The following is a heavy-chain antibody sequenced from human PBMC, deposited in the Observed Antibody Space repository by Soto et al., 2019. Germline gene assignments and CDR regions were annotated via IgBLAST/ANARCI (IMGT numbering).Heavy chain of an antibody. J-gene: IGHJ5*01. CDR2: IYYSETT. V-gene: IGHV4-59*01. CDR1: GASISSSY. D-gene: IGHD1-7*01. CDR3: ARGELILDS. Sequence: SETLSLTCTISGASISSSYWSWIRQPPGKGLEWIGYIYYSETTNYDPSLKTRLSISIDTSNSQFSLRLTSVTAADTAMYYCARGELILDSWGQGTLVTVSS.